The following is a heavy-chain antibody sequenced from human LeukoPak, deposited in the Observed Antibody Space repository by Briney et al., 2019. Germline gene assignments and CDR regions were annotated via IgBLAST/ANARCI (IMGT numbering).Heavy chain of an antibody. CDR1: GGAISSRDYY. CDR3: ARGEDGTGDYRPTYFDS. Sequence: SQTLSLTCTVSGGAISSRDYYWTWIRQPPGKGLEWIGHIFYSGGTYYDTSLRSRVNISLDMSKNQFSLNLTSVTAADTAVYYCARGEDGTGDYRPTYFDSWGQGTLVTVSS. CDR2: IFYSGGT. J-gene: IGHJ4*02. V-gene: IGHV4-30-4*08. D-gene: IGHD4-17*01.